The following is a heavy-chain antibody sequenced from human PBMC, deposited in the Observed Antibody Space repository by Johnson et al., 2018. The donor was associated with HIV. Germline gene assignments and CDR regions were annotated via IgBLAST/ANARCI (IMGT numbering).Heavy chain of an antibody. V-gene: IGHV3-30*04. D-gene: IGHD5-18*01. CDR1: GFTFSSYA. CDR2: ISYDGSNK. CDR3: ARETNSAMAGDAFDI. J-gene: IGHJ3*02. Sequence: QVQLVESGGGVVQPGRSLRLSCAASGFTFSSYAMHWVRQAPGKGLEWVAVISYDGSNKYYADSVKGRFTISRDSSKNTLYLQMNSLRAEDTAVYYCARETNSAMAGDAFDIWGQGTMVTVSS.